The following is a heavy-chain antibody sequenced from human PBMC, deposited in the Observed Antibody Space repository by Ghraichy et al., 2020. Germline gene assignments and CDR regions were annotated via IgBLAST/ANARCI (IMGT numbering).Heavy chain of an antibody. D-gene: IGHD4-17*01. Sequence: GGSLRLSCAASGLIFSDSWMSWGRQAPGTGLEWVGRIKTIRAGGTTDYAAPVKGRFTISRDADEKTLYLQMNGLKTDGTGVYYCTTPSMTVTHGRDYWRRGTLVSVPS. CDR3: TTPSMTVTHGRDY. J-gene: IGHJ4*02. CDR2: IKTIRAGGTT. V-gene: IGHV3-15*01. CDR1: GLIFSDSW.